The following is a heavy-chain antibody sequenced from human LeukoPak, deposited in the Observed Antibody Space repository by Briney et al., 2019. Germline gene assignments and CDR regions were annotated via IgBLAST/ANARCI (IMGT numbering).Heavy chain of an antibody. J-gene: IGHJ4*02. V-gene: IGHV3-15*01. Sequence: NPGGSLRLSCAASGFTFSNAWMSWVRQAPGKGLEWVGRIKSKTDGGTTDYAAPVKGRFTISRDDSKNTLYLQMNSLKTEDTAVYYCTTELTSYDILTGYTTYDYWGQGTLVTVSS. CDR2: IKSKTDGGTT. CDR1: GFTFSNAW. D-gene: IGHD3-9*01. CDR3: TTELTSYDILTGYTTYDY.